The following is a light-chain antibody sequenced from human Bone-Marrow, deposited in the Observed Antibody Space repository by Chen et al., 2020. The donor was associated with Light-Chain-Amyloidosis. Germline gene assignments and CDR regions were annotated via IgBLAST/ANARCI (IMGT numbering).Light chain of an antibody. V-gene: IGLV3-21*02. CDR2: DDS. Sequence: SYVLTQPSSVSVAPGQTATIACGGNNIGSTSVHWYQQTPGQAPLLVLYDDSDRPSGIPERLSGYNSGNTATLPISRVEAGDEADYYCQVWDRSSDRPVFGGGTKLTVL. CDR3: QVWDRSSDRPV. CDR1: NIGSTS. J-gene: IGLJ3*02.